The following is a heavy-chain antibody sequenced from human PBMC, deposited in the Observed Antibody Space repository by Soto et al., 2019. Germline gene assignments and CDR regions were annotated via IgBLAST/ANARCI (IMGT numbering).Heavy chain of an antibody. J-gene: IGHJ4*02. CDR3: ARRDSGGYYRYFDS. CDR1: GGTFSSNP. D-gene: IGHD2-21*02. V-gene: IGHV1-69*06. CDR2: TGSGTGPG. Sequence: QVQLVQSGAEVKKPGSSVKVSCKASGGTFSSNPISWVRQAPGQGLEWMGGTGSGTGPGNHAQKFQGRLTITAAKSSSTAYMELSSLSSEDTAVYYCARRDSGGYYRYFDSWGQGTLVTVSS.